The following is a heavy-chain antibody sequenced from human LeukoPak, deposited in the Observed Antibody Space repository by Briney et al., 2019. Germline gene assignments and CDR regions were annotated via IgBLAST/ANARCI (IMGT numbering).Heavy chain of an antibody. V-gene: IGHV4-38-2*01. Sequence: SETLSLTCAVSGYSISSGYYWGWIRQPPGKGLEWIGSIYHSGSTYYNPSLKSRVTISVDTSKNQFSLKLSSVTAADTAVYYCARGTLGPRKFDYWGQGTLVTVSS. CDR2: IYHSGST. J-gene: IGHJ4*02. D-gene: IGHD1-14*01. CDR1: GYSISSGYY. CDR3: ARGTLGPRKFDY.